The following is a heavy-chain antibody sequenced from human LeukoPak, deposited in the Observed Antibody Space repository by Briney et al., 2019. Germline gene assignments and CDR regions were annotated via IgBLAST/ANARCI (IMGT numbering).Heavy chain of an antibody. J-gene: IGHJ4*02. CDR1: GFSVSAHY. V-gene: IGHV3-53*01. CDR2: LFGGDTI. CDR3: AGRRGSSFDY. Sequence: PGGSLRLSCAAPGFSVSAHYMSWVRQAPGKGLEWVSILFGGDTIDYTDSVKGRFTISRDNSGNTLYLQMNNLRADDTAVYYCAGRRGSSFDYWGRGTQVIVSS. D-gene: IGHD1-26*01.